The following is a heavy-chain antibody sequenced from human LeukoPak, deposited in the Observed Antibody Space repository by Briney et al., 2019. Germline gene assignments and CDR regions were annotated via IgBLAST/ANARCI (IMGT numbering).Heavy chain of an antibody. Sequence: ASVKVSCKASGYTLTSYAMHWVRQAPGQRLEWMGWINAGNGNTKYSQKFQGRVTITRDTSASTAYMELSSLRSEDTAVYYCARAKGFGSGWGIDYWGQGTLVTVSS. CDR1: GYTLTSYA. CDR3: ARAKGFGSGWGIDY. D-gene: IGHD6-19*01. J-gene: IGHJ4*02. V-gene: IGHV1-3*01. CDR2: INAGNGNT.